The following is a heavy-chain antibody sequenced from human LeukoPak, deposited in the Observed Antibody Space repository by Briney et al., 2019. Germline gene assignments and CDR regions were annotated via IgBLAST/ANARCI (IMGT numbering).Heavy chain of an antibody. V-gene: IGHV3-48*01. D-gene: IGHD4-23*01. CDR2: ISTSSSSI. CDR3: ARASGGNSDWYSDL. J-gene: IGHJ2*01. Sequence: GGSLRLSCAASGFTFSSYSMNWVRQAPGKGLEWVSYISTSSSSIYYADSVRGRFAISRDNAKNSLFLQVNSLRGEDTAVYYWARASGGNSDWYSDLWGRGTLVILSS. CDR1: GFTFSSYS.